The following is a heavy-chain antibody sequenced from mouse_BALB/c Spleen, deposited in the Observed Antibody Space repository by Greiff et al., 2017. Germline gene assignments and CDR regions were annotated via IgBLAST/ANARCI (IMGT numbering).Heavy chain of an antibody. D-gene: IGHD2-3*01. CDR1: GFTFSSYT. Sequence: DVKLVESGGGLVQPGGSLKLSCAASGFTFSSYTMSWVRQTPEKRLEWVAYISNGGGSTYYPDTVKGRFTISRDNAKNTLYLQMSSLKSEDTAMYYCDTEDGYYGFAYWGQGTLVTVSA. V-gene: IGHV5-12-2*01. CDR2: ISNGGGST. CDR3: DTEDGYYGFAY. J-gene: IGHJ3*01.